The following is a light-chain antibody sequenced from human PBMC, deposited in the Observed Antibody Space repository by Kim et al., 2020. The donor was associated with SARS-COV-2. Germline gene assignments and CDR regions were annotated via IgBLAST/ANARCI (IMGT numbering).Light chain of an antibody. V-gene: IGKV3-15*01. Sequence: VSPGERPTLPGGAGQNIGSDLVWYHKKPGQSPRLLIYGASTRATGIPARFSGSGSGTEFTLTISSLQSEDFAVYYCQQYNNWPRTFGQGTQVDIK. CDR2: GAS. J-gene: IGKJ1*01. CDR3: QQYNNWPRT. CDR1: QNIGSD.